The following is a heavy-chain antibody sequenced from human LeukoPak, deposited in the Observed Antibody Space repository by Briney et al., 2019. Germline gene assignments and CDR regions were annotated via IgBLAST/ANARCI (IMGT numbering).Heavy chain of an antibody. CDR2: IYYGGST. V-gene: IGHV4-61*03. CDR1: GGSVSSGSYY. J-gene: IGHJ3*02. D-gene: IGHD5-24*01. CDR3: ARGRDGYKSAFDI. Sequence: SETLSLTCTVSGGSVSSGSYYWSWIRQPPGKGLEWIGYIYYGGSTNYNPSLKSRVTVSVDTSKNHFSLNLNSVTAADTAVYYCARGRDGYKSAFDIWGQGTMVTVSS.